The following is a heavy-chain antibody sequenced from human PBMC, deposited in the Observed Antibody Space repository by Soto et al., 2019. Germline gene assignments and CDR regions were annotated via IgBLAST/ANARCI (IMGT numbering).Heavy chain of an antibody. CDR1: GGSISSYY. J-gene: IGHJ4*02. D-gene: IGHD6-19*01. Sequence: QVQLQESGPGLVKPSESLSLTCAVSGGSISSYYWSWIRQPPGKGLEWIGYIYYSGSTNYNPSLKSRVTISVDTSKSQFSLNLTSVTAADTAVYYCARSRYTSGWWTPPFDYWGQGTLVTVSS. CDR2: IYYSGST. CDR3: ARSRYTSGWWTPPFDY. V-gene: IGHV4-59*12.